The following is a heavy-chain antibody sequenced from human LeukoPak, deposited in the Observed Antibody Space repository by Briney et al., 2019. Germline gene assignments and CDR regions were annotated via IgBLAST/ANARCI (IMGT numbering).Heavy chain of an antibody. Sequence: GGSLRLSCATSGFTFGSYAMTWVRQAPGRGLEWVSGITGIDSTPYYADSVKGRFTISRDNSKNTLYLQMNSLRAEDTAVYYCAKTVDSSGWYAFDAFDIWGQGTMVTVSS. D-gene: IGHD6-19*01. CDR2: ITGIDSTP. J-gene: IGHJ3*02. CDR1: GFTFGSYA. CDR3: AKTVDSSGWYAFDAFDI. V-gene: IGHV3-23*01.